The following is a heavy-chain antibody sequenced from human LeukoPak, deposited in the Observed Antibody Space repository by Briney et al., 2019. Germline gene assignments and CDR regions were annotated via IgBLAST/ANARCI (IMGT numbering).Heavy chain of an antibody. J-gene: IGHJ5*02. CDR1: SGSISSTSYY. CDR2: MYYSGST. D-gene: IGHD6-6*01. V-gene: IGHV4-39*01. Sequence: PSETLSLTCAVSSGSISSTSYYWGWIRQPPGKGLEWIGSMYYSGSTYANPSLSSRLTISVDTSKNQFSLKLSLGTASVTAFDYCARHEAVAARPNWFDPWGQGTLVSVSS. CDR3: ARHEAVAARPNWFDP.